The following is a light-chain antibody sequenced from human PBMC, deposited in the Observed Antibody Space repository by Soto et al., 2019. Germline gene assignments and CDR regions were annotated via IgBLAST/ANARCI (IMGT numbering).Light chain of an antibody. V-gene: IGLV2-23*01. CDR3: CSYAGSGWV. Sequence: QSVLTQPASVSGSPGQSITISCTGTSSDVGSYNLVSWYQQHPGKAPKLMIYEDRKRPSGVSNRFSGSKSGSTASLTISGLQAEDEADYYCCSYAGSGWVFGGGTKVTVL. CDR2: EDR. J-gene: IGLJ3*02. CDR1: SSDVGSYNL.